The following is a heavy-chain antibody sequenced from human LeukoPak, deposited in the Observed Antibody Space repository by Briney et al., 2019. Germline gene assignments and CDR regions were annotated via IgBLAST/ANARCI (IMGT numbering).Heavy chain of an antibody. V-gene: IGHV3-23*01. J-gene: IGHJ3*02. CDR3: AKSLVVVAATPDAFDI. D-gene: IGHD2-15*01. Sequence: PGGSLRVSCAASRFTCSSYAMSWVRQAPGKGLEWVSAISGSGGSTYYADSVKGRFAISRDNSKNTLYLQMNSLRAEDTAVYYCAKSLVVVAATPDAFDIWGQGTMVTVSS. CDR1: RFTCSSYA. CDR2: ISGSGGST.